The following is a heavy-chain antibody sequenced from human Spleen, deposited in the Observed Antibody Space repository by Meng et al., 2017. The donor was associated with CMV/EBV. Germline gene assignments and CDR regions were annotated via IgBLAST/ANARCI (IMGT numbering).Heavy chain of an antibody. V-gene: IGHV4-38-2*02. CDR3: ARADVVIPGALDFDY. Sequence: SETLSLTCTVSNYSVSTGYYWGWIRQPPGRGLEWIGSIYYGESTYYNPSLKSRVTMSIDTSKNQFSLRLSSVTAADTAVYHCARADVVIPGALDFDYWGQGTLVTVSS. J-gene: IGHJ4*02. D-gene: IGHD2-2*01. CDR1: NYSVSTGYY. CDR2: IYYGEST.